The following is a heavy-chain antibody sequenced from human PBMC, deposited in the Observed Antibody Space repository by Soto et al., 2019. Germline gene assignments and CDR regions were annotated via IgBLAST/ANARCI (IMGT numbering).Heavy chain of an antibody. Sequence: EVQLVESGGGLVQPGGSLRLSCAASGFTFSSYSMNWVRQAPGKGLEWVSYISSSSSTIYYADSVKGRFTISRDNAKNSLYLQMNRLRDEDTAVYYCEREGSTLNWFDPWGKGTLVTASS. D-gene: IGHD2-2*01. CDR1: GFTFSSYS. CDR2: ISSSSSTI. V-gene: IGHV3-48*02. CDR3: EREGSTLNWFDP. J-gene: IGHJ5*02.